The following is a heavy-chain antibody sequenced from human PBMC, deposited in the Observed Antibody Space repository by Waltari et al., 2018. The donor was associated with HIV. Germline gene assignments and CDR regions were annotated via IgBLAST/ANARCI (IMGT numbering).Heavy chain of an antibody. CDR2: LTKDGRNA. V-gene: IGHV3-74*01. CDR3: VRNEVWQRFHYFEH. CDR1: GFNLTGYW. D-gene: IGHD3-16*01. Sequence: EVQLVESGGGLVPPGESLRLSWVASGFNLTGYWMHWVRQVPGKGPLGGSRLTKDGRNAIYADSVKGRFTISRDIAKNTLYLELRRVGVEDSGVYYCVRNEVWQRFHYFEHWGQGTLVTVSS. J-gene: IGHJ1*01.